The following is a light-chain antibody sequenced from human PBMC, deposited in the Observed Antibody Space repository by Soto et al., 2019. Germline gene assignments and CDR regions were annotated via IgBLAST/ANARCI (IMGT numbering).Light chain of an antibody. J-gene: IGKJ1*01. V-gene: IGKV3-11*01. CDR3: QQYGSSGT. CDR1: QSVGSY. Sequence: EIVLTQSPATLSLSPGERATLSCRASQSVGSYLVWYQQTPGQAPRFLICDASNRATGIPARFSGSGSGTDFTLTISSLEPEDFAVYYCQQYGSSGTFGQGTKVDIK. CDR2: DAS.